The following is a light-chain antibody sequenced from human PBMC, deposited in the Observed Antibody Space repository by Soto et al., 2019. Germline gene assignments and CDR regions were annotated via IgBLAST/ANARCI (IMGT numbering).Light chain of an antibody. CDR1: QSLLHSSGRYY. CDR3: IQALQTPFS. Sequence: DIVMTQSPLSLPVTPGEPASLSCRSSQSLLHSSGRYYLDWYLQKPGQSPQLLIYLGSHRDSGVPDRFSGSGSGTDFTLTISRVEAEDVGICYCIQALQTPFSFGGETRVEIK. J-gene: IGKJ4*01. CDR2: LGS. V-gene: IGKV2-28*01.